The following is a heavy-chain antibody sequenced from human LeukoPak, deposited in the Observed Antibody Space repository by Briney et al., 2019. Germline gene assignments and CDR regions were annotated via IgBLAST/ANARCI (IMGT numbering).Heavy chain of an antibody. CDR1: GFRFGDYA. CDR2: IKYDGSNK. J-gene: IGHJ5*02. Sequence: GGSLRLSCAASGFRFGDYAMHWVRQAPGKGLEWVAFIKYDGSNKYYADSVKGRFTISRDKSKNTLYLQMNSLRAEDTAVYYCAKGDDVDTALSSPWGQGTLVTVSS. CDR3: AKGDDVDTALSSP. D-gene: IGHD5-18*01. V-gene: IGHV3-30*02.